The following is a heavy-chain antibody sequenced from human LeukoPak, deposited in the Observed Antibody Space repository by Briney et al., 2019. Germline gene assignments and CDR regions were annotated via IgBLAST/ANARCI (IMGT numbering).Heavy chain of an antibody. J-gene: IGHJ4*02. Sequence: GSLRLPCATSGFTFSGFWMSWIRQAPGRGLEWVANIKEDGSEKSYVDSVKGRFTISRDNAKNSLFLQVRSLRAEDTAVYYCAMTGAYSGAFDYWGQGTLVTVSS. CDR2: IKEDGSEK. D-gene: IGHD1-26*01. CDR1: GFTFSGFW. CDR3: AMTGAYSGAFDY. V-gene: IGHV3-7*01.